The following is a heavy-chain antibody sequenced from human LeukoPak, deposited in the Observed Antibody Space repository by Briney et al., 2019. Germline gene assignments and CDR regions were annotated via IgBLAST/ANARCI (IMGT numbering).Heavy chain of an antibody. D-gene: IGHD2-15*01. J-gene: IGHJ4*02. V-gene: IGHV1-8*03. CDR2: MNPNSGNT. Sequence: ASVKVSCKASGYTFTGYYMHWVRQAPGQGLEWMGWMNPNSGNTGYAQKFQGRVTITRNTSIDTAYMEVSSLRSEDTAVYYCARRDCSGGTCRTRVFDYWGQGTLVTVSS. CDR1: GYTFTGYY. CDR3: ARRDCSGGTCRTRVFDY.